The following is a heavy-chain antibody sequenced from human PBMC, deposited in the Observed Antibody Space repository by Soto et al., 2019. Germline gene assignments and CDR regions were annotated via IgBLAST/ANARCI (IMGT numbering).Heavy chain of an antibody. CDR3: ASSPAIVLMVYATDY. D-gene: IGHD2-8*01. V-gene: IGHV3-21*01. CDR1: GFTFSSYS. Sequence: PGGSLRLSCAASGFTFSSYSMNWVRQAPGKGLEWVSSISSSSSYIYYADSVKGRFTISRDNAKNSLYLQMNSLRAEDTAVYYCASSPAIVLMVYATDYWGQGTLVTV. J-gene: IGHJ4*02. CDR2: ISSSSSYI.